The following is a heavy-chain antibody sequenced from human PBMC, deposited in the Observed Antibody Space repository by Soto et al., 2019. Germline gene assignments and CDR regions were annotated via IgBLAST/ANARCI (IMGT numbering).Heavy chain of an antibody. CDR2: TWFDGSNK. J-gene: IGHJ4*02. CDR3: ARDPQHPGYPDY. V-gene: IGHV3-33*01. Sequence: GGSLRLSCVVSGFTFSSYGMHWVRQASGKGLEWVAVTWFDGSNKYYADSVRGRFIISRDNSKNTLYLQMNSLRAEDTAVYYCARDPQHPGYPDYWGQGTLVTVSS. CDR1: GFTFSSYG. D-gene: IGHD6-25*01.